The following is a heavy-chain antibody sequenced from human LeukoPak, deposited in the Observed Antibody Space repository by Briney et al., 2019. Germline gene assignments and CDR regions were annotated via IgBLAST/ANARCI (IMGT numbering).Heavy chain of an antibody. CDR1: GFTFSSYG. J-gene: IGHJ4*02. D-gene: IGHD3-10*01. CDR2: ISSSSSTI. CDR3: ARGLITILRSKTESFDY. V-gene: IGHV3-48*01. Sequence: GGSLRLSCAASGFTFSSYGRNWVRQAPGKGLEWVSYISSSSSTIYYADSVKGRFTISRDNAKNSLYLQMNSLRAEDTAVYYCARGLITILRSKTESFDYWGQGTLVTVSS.